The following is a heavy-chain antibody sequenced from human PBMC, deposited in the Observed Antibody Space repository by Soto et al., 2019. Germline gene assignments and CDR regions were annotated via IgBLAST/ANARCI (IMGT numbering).Heavy chain of an antibody. CDR2: ISAYNGNT. V-gene: IGHV1-18*01. Sequence: QVQLVQSGAEVKKPGASVKVSCKASGYTFTSYGISWVRQAPGQGLEWMGWISAYNGNTNYAQKLQGRVTMTTDTSTSTAYMELRSLRSDDTAVYYCARESRVTGGWSIIAYYYYYGMDVWGQGTTVTVSS. D-gene: IGHD6-19*01. J-gene: IGHJ6*02. CDR3: ARESRVTGGWSIIAYYYYYGMDV. CDR1: GYTFTSYG.